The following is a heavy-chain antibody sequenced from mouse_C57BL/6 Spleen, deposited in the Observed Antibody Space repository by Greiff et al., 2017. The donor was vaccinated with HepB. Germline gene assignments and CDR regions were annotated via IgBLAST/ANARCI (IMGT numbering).Heavy chain of an antibody. Sequence: EVKVVESGPVLVKPGASVKMSCKASGYTFTDYYMNWVKQSHGKSLEWIGVINPYNGGTSYNQKFKGKATLTVDKSSSTAYMELNSLTSEDSAVYYCAREGDSSGYRAMDYWGQGTSVTVSS. D-gene: IGHD3-2*02. CDR1: GYTFTDYY. V-gene: IGHV1-19*01. J-gene: IGHJ4*01. CDR2: INPYNGGT. CDR3: AREGDSSGYRAMDY.